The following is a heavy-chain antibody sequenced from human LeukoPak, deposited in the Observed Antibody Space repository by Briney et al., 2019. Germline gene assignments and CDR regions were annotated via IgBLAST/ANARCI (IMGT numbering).Heavy chain of an antibody. Sequence: GGSLRLSYAASGFTFCDYWMSWVREAPGEGLECVANIKQDGRDKYYLDAVEGRFTISKGNTKNSLYLKIYSVRAGGTAGYSCARVMYDGSRSLMFEYWGQGPPVSVSS. CDR2: IKQDGRDK. V-gene: IGHV3-7*03. J-gene: IGHJ4*02. D-gene: IGHD3-10*01. CDR3: ARVMYDGSRSLMFEY. CDR1: GFTFCDYW.